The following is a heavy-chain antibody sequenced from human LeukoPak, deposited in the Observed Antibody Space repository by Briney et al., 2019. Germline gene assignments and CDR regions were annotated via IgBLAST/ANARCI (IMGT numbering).Heavy chain of an antibody. J-gene: IGHJ4*02. Sequence: GASLRLSCTASGFTFTNYGFHWVRQAPGRGLEWVASIWHDGSYEFHADSVKGRFTISRDNSKNTLFLQMNSPRAEDTAFYYCAREIVGEGNFDYWGQGTLVTVSS. CDR3: AREIVGEGNFDY. CDR1: GFTFTNYG. CDR2: IWHDGSYE. V-gene: IGHV3-33*01. D-gene: IGHD2-15*01.